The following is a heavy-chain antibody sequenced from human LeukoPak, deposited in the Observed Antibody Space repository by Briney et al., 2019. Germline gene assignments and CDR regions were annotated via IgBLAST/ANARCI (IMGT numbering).Heavy chain of an antibody. V-gene: IGHV3-48*04. CDR3: ARRYCSSTSCTLDY. CDR2: ISTSGSTI. CDR1: GFTFSGYN. D-gene: IGHD2-2*01. Sequence: GGSLRLSCAASGFTFSGYNMNWVRQAPGKGLEWVSYISTSGSTIHYPDSVKGRFTISRDNANNSLYLQMNSLRAEDTAVYFCARRYCSSTSCTLDYWGQGTLVTVSS. J-gene: IGHJ4*02.